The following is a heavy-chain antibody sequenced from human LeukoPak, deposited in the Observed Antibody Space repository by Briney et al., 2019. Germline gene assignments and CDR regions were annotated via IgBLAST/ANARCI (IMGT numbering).Heavy chain of an antibody. D-gene: IGHD1-14*01. CDR3: ARDRINLFDY. V-gene: IGHV3-33*08. J-gene: IGHJ4*02. Sequence: PGGSLRLSCSASGFTFSSYAMHWVRQAPGKGLEWVAVIWFDGSKKYYADSVKGRFTISRDDPKNTLYLQMNSLRAEDTAVYFCARDRINLFDYWGQGALVTVSS. CDR1: GFTFSSYA. CDR2: IWFDGSKK.